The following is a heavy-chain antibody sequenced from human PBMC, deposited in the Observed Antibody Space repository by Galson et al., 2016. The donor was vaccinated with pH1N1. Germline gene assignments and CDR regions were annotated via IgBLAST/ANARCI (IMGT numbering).Heavy chain of an antibody. V-gene: IGHV1-2*02. D-gene: IGHD2-8*02. CDR3: ARETDPGLYFDY. J-gene: IGHJ4*02. Sequence: SVKVSCKASGYTFTGYYMHWVRQAPGQGREWMGWNNPNSGGTNYAQKFQGRVTMTRYTSNSTAYLDLSRLRSDVTAIYYCARETDPGLYFDYWGQGTLVNVSS. CDR2: NNPNSGGT. CDR1: GYTFTGYY.